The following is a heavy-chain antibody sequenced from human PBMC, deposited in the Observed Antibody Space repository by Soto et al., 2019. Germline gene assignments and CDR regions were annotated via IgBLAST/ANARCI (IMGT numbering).Heavy chain of an antibody. CDR1: GYTFTSCG. D-gene: IGHD4-17*01. CDR3: ARDLLYGDYVLTGLYYYGMDV. Sequence: QVQLVQSGAEVKKPGASVKVSCKASGYTFTSCGISWVRQAPGQGLEWMGWISAYNGNTNYAQKLQGRVTMTTDTNTXXAXMXXRSLRSDDTAVYYCARDLLYGDYVLTGLYYYGMDVWGQGTTVTVSS. V-gene: IGHV1-18*01. J-gene: IGHJ6*02. CDR2: ISAYNGNT.